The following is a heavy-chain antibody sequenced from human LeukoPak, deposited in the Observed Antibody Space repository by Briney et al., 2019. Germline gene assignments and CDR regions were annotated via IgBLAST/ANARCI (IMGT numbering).Heavy chain of an antibody. CDR2: ISTSGSTI. J-gene: IGHJ4*02. D-gene: IGHD3-10*01. V-gene: IGHV3-48*03. Sequence: GGSLRLSCAASGFTFTSYEMNWVRQAPGKGLEWVSYISTSGSTIYYAESVKGRFTISRDNAKNSLYLQMNSLRAEDTAVYYCARWGYYYGSGSYYMYAVDYWGQGTLVTVSS. CDR1: GFTFTSYE. CDR3: ARWGYYYGSGSYYMYAVDY.